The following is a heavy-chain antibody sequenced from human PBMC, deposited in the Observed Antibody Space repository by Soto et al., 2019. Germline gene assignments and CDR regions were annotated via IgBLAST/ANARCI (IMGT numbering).Heavy chain of an antibody. V-gene: IGHV3-23*01. Sequence: GGSLRLSCAASEFAFNNYAMSWVRQAPGKGLEWVSTLSGSGGSTYSADSVKGRFTISRDNSKNTLYLQMNSLRVEDTAVYYCAKDNGYTGSESGTNFDYWGQGTLVTVSS. CDR1: EFAFNNYA. J-gene: IGHJ4*02. CDR3: AKDNGYTGSESGTNFDY. CDR2: LSGSGGST. D-gene: IGHD5-12*01.